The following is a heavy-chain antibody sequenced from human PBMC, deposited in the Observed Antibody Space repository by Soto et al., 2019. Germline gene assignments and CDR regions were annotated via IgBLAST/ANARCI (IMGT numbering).Heavy chain of an antibody. CDR3: ARLGFNCSGGSCYLNWFDP. D-gene: IGHD2-15*01. J-gene: IGHJ5*02. CDR2: IYYSGST. Sequence: SETLSLTCTVSGGSISSYYWSWIRQPPGKGLEWIGYIYYSGSTNYNPSLKSRVTISVDTSKNQFSLKLSSVTAADTAVYYCARLGFNCSGGSCYLNWFDPWGQGTLVTVSS. V-gene: IGHV4-59*12. CDR1: GGSISSYY.